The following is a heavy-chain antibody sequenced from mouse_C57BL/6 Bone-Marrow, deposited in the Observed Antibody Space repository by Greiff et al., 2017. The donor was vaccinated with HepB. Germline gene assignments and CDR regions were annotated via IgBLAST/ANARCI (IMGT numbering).Heavy chain of an antibody. CDR2: ISSGGSYT. J-gene: IGHJ2*01. D-gene: IGHD2-14*01. V-gene: IGHV5-6*01. CDR3: ARGGTRKD. Sequence: EVQLVESGGDLVKPGGSLKLSCAASGFTFSSYGMSWVRQTPDKRLEWVATISSGGSYTYYPDSVKGRFTISRDNAKNTLYLQMSSLKSEDTAMYYCARGGTRKDWGQGTTLTVSS. CDR1: GFTFSSYG.